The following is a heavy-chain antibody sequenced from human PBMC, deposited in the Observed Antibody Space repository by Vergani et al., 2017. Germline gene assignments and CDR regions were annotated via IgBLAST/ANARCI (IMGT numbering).Heavy chain of an antibody. CDR1: GGTFSSYA. V-gene: IGHV1-69*13. CDR2: IIPIFGTA. Sequence: QVQLVQSGAEVKKPGSSVKVSCKASGGTFSSYAISWVRQAPGQGLEWMGRIIPIFGTANYAQKFQGRVTITADESTSTAYMELSSLRSEDTAVYYCARGTSQWTYYYESSGYVYWGQGTLVTVSS. J-gene: IGHJ4*02. D-gene: IGHD3-22*01. CDR3: ARGTSQWTYYYESSGYVY.